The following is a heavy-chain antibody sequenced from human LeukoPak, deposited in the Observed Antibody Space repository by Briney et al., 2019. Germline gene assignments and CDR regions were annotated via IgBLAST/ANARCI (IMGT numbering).Heavy chain of an antibody. D-gene: IGHD6-19*01. CDR2: INWNGGST. Sequence: GGSLRLSCAASGFTFDDYGMSWVRQAPGKGLEWVSGINWNGGSTGYADSVKGRFTISRGNAKNSLYLQMNSLRAADTALDYCARDRVFAAQWLLFNWFDPWGQGTLVTVSS. V-gene: IGHV3-20*04. CDR3: ARDRVFAAQWLLFNWFDP. J-gene: IGHJ5*02. CDR1: GFTFDDYG.